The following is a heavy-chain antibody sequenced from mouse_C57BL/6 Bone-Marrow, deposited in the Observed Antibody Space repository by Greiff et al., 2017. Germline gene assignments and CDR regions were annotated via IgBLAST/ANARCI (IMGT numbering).Heavy chain of an antibody. D-gene: IGHD2-1*01. CDR1: GYTFTSYW. V-gene: IGHV1-69*01. Sequence: QVQLQQSGAELVKPGASVKISCKASGYTFTSYWMHWVKQRPGQGLEWIGEIDPSDSYTNYNQKFKGKSTLTVDKSSSTAYMQLSSLTSEDSAVYYCARGGYGNFAWFAYWGQGTLVTVSA. CDR2: IDPSDSYT. J-gene: IGHJ3*01. CDR3: ARGGYGNFAWFAY.